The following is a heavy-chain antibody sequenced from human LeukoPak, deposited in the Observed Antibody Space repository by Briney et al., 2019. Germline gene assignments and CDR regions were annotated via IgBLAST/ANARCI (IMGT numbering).Heavy chain of an antibody. V-gene: IGHV3-66*01. CDR3: ARDCTSSSCYDV. CDR1: GFTVSSDY. CDR2: IYSGGNT. Sequence: PGGSLRLSCAASGFTVSSDYMSWVRQAPGKGLEWVSVIYSGGNTYYADSVKGRFIISRDNSKNTIYLQMNSLRAEDTAVYYCARDCTSSSCYDVWGKGTTVTISS. J-gene: IGHJ6*04. D-gene: IGHD2-2*01.